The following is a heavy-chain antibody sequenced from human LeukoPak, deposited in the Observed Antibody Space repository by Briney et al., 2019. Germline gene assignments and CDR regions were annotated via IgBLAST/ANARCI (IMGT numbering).Heavy chain of an antibody. CDR2: IIPIFGTA. D-gene: IGHD3-22*01. Sequence: SVKVSCKASGGTFSSYAISWVRQTPGQGLEWMGGIIPIFGTANYAQKFQGRVTITADESTSTAYMELSSLRSEDTAVYYCARDRTNYYDSSGYYFGMNWGRGTLVTVSS. J-gene: IGHJ4*02. CDR3: ARDRTNYYDSSGYYFGMN. CDR1: GGTFSSYA. V-gene: IGHV1-69*13.